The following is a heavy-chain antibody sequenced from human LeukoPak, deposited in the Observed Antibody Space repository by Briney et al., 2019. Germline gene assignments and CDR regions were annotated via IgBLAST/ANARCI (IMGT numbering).Heavy chain of an antibody. CDR2: INPNSGGT. D-gene: IGHD3-3*01. V-gene: IGHV1-2*06. CDR1: GYTFTVYY. CDR3: ARGPYYDFWSGYYFDY. Sequence: GASVKVSCKASGYTFTVYYMHWVRQAPGQGLEWMGRINPNSGGTNYAQKFQGRGTMTRDTSISTAYMELSRLRSDDTAVYYCARGPYYDFWSGYYFDYWGQGTLVTVSS. J-gene: IGHJ4*02.